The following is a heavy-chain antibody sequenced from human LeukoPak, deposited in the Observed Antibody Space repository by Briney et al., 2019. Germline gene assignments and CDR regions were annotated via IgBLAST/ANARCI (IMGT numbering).Heavy chain of an antibody. Sequence: GESLKISCNGSGYSFTSYWLGWVRQMPRKGLGYMGIIYSGYSDTRYSTFLQGQITISAAKSISTAYLQWRSLKASDTAMYECARRVGSGNSRPGAFDIWGQGTMVTVSS. D-gene: IGHD4-23*01. V-gene: IGHV5-51*01. CDR1: GYSFTSYW. CDR3: ARRVGSGNSRPGAFDI. CDR2: IYSGYSDT. J-gene: IGHJ3*02.